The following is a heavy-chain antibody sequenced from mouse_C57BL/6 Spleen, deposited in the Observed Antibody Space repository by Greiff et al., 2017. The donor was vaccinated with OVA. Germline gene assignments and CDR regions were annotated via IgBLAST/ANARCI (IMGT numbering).Heavy chain of an antibody. CDR3: AGTRDAMDY. J-gene: IGHJ4*01. CDR2: LDPSDRYP. V-gene: IGHV1-50*01. D-gene: IGHD2-14*01. CDR1: GYTFTSYW. Sequence: PLQQPGAELVKPGASVKLSCKASGYTFTSYWMQWVKQRPGQGLEWIGELDPSDRYPNYNQKFKGKATLTVDTSSSTAYMQLSSLTSEDSAVYYCAGTRDAMDYWGQGTSVTVSS.